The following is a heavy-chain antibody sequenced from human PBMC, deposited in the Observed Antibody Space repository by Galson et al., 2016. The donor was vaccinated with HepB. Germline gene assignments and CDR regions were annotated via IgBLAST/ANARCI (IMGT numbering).Heavy chain of an antibody. CDR2: VWYDGSHK. J-gene: IGHJ6*02. CDR1: GFAFSDYG. Sequence: SLRLSCAASGFAFSDYGLHWVRQAPGKGLEWVAVVWYDGSHKYYADSVKGRFTISRDNSKNTVDLQVNSLRHEDTAVYYCARDATRKRGDYYYGMDVWGQGTTVTVSS. V-gene: IGHV3-33*01. D-gene: IGHD1-14*01. CDR3: ARDATRKRGDYYYGMDV.